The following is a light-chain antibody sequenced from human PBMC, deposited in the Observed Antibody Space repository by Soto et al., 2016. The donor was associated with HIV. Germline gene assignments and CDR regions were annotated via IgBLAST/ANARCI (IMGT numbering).Light chain of an antibody. CDR2: DDS. CDR1: NIGSES. Sequence: SYVLTQSPSVSVAPGNTARITCGGNNIGSESVHWYQQKLGQAPVLVVYDDSDRPSGIPERFSGSNSGNTATLTISRVEVGDEADYYCQVWYSSRYPVVFGGGTKPDR. J-gene: IGLJ2*01. CDR3: QVWYSSRYPVV. V-gene: IGLV3-21*01.